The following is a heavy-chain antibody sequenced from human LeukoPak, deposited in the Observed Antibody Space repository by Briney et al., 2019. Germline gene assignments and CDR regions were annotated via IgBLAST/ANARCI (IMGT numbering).Heavy chain of an antibody. CDR1: GYTFTSYY. J-gene: IGHJ4*02. V-gene: IGHV1-46*01. Sequence: ASVKVSCKASGYTFTSYYMHWVRQAPGQGLEWMGIINPSGGSTSYAQKFQGRVTMTRDTTRSTVHMELSRLRSEDTAVYYCARARAGADDYWGQGTLVTVSS. CDR3: ARARAGADDY. D-gene: IGHD6-13*01. CDR2: INPSGGST.